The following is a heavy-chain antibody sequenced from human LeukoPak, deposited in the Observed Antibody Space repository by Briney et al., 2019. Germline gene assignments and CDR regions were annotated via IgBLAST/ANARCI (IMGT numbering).Heavy chain of an antibody. D-gene: IGHD2-2*01. Sequence: PGGSLRLSCAASGFTFNAYGMYWVRQAPGKGLEWVAILWYDGTNKYYADSVKGRFTISRDNSKNTLYLQMNSLRADDTAVYYCARSVVPAAVSYYYYYMDVWGKGTTVTVSS. CDR1: GFTFNAYG. V-gene: IGHV3-33*01. CDR2: LWYDGTNK. J-gene: IGHJ6*03. CDR3: ARSVVPAAVSYYYYYMDV.